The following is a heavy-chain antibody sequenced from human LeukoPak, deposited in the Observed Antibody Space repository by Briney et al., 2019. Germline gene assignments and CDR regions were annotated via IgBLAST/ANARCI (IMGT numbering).Heavy chain of an antibody. V-gene: IGHV5-51*01. CDR1: GYSFTSYW. CDR3: ARILSITMVRGGMDV. Sequence: KDGESLKISCKGSGYSFTSYWIGWVRQMPGKGLEWMGIIYPGDSDTRYSPSFQGQVTISADKSISTAYLQWSSLKASDTAMYYCARILSITMVRGGMDVWGQGTTVTVSS. D-gene: IGHD3-10*01. CDR2: IYPGDSDT. J-gene: IGHJ6*02.